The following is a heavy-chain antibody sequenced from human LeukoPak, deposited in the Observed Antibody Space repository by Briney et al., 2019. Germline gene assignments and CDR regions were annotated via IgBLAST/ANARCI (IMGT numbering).Heavy chain of an antibody. D-gene: IGHD2-15*01. CDR3: ARGPTSRGVAFDY. CDR1: GVSISSSNSY. Sequence: PSETLSLTRTVSGVSISSSNSYWGWIRQPPGKGLEWIGSIYYSGNTYYNASLKSQVSISMDTSKNQFSLRLTSVTAADTAVYYCARGPTSRGVAFDYWGQGTLVTVSS. J-gene: IGHJ4*02. CDR2: IYYSGNT. V-gene: IGHV4-39*01.